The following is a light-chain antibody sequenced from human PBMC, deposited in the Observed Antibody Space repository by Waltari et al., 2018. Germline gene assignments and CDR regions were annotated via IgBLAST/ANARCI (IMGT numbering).Light chain of an antibody. V-gene: IGKV2-30*02. CDR1: QSLVHSNGNTY. CDR3: LQGTHWPPHT. J-gene: IGKJ2*01. Sequence: DVVLTQSLLSLPVTLGQSASISCRSSQSLVHSNGNTYLNWFHQRPGQSPRRLIYLVSNRDSGVPARFSGSGSDTDFTLKINRVEAEDVGIYYCLQGTHWPPHTFGQGTKVEI. CDR2: LVS.